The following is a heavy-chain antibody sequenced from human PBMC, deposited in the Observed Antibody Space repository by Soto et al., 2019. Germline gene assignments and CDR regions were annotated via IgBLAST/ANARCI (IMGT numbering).Heavy chain of an antibody. CDR3: IWQQDFYYGRAV. D-gene: IGHD6-13*01. Sequence: ASVKVSCKASGYTFTSYAMHWVRQAPGQRLEWMGWINAGNGNTKYSQKFQGRVTITRDTSASTAYMELSSLRSEDTALYYCIWQQDFYYGRAVWGQGTTVTVSS. J-gene: IGHJ6*02. CDR2: INAGNGNT. CDR1: GYTFTSYA. V-gene: IGHV1-3*01.